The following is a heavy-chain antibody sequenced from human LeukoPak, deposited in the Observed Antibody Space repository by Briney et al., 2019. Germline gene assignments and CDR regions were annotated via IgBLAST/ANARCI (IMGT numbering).Heavy chain of an antibody. J-gene: IGHJ4*02. D-gene: IGHD4-23*01. CDR2: IYYSGST. CDR1: GGSISSYY. V-gene: IGHV4-59*12. CDR3: ARGRKYGGKDY. Sequence: PSETLSLTCTVSGGSISSYYWSWIRQPPGKGLEWIGYIYYSGSTNYNPSLKSRVTISVDTSKNQFSLKLSSVTAADTAVYYCARGRKYGGKDYWGQGTLVTVSS.